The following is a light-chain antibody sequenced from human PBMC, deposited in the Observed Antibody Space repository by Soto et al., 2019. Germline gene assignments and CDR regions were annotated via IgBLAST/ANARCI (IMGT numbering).Light chain of an antibody. V-gene: IGKV4-1*01. Sequence: DIVLTQSPDSLAVSLGERATINCKSCQGLLYHSNNKNYLSWYQQKPGQPPNLLIYWASTRESGVPDRFSGSGSGTDFTLNISSLQAEDVAVYYCQQYYSTPYTFGQGTKLEI. CDR2: WAS. CDR1: QGLLYHSNNKNY. J-gene: IGKJ2*01. CDR3: QQYYSTPYT.